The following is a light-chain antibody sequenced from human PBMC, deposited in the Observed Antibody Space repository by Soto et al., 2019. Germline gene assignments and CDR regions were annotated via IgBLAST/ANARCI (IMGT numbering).Light chain of an antibody. J-gene: IGKJ3*01. CDR1: QGIANF. Sequence: QLTQSPSSLSASVGDRVTISCRASQGIANFLAWYQQKPGKAPKLLIYGASTLQGGVPSRFSGSRSGTDFTLTNSSLQPEDFATYDGQQLNSFPIPFGPGTKVYSK. CDR3: QQLNSFPIP. CDR2: GAS. V-gene: IGKV1-9*01.